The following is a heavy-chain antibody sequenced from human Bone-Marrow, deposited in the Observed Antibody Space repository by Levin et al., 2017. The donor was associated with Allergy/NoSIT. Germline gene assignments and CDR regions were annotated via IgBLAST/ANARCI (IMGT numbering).Heavy chain of an antibody. Sequence: GESLKISCKGSGYTFINYWIGWVRQMPGKGLEWMGIIYPRDSDTRYSPSFQGQVTISVDKSTSTAYVQWSSLKASDSAMYYCAVGSGNYGNFDIWGQGTMVTVSS. V-gene: IGHV5-51*01. CDR2: IYPRDSDT. CDR1: GYTFINYW. CDR3: AVGSGNYGNFDI. J-gene: IGHJ3*02. D-gene: IGHD3-10*01.